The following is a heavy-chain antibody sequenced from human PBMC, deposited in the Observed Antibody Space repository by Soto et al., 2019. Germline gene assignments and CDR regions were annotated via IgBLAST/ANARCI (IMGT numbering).Heavy chain of an antibody. CDR3: ARAAAARHLYYYYYGMDV. Sequence: SETLSLTCTVSGGSISSGDYYWSWICQPPGKGLEWIGYIYYSGSTYYNPSLKSRVTISVDTSKNQFSLKLSSVTAADTAVYYCARAAAARHLYYYYYGMDVWGQGTTVTVSS. CDR2: IYYSGST. CDR1: GGSISSGDYY. V-gene: IGHV4-30-4*01. J-gene: IGHJ6*02. D-gene: IGHD6-6*01.